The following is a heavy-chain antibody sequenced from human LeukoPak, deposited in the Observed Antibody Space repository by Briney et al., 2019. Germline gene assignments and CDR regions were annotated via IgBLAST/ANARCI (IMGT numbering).Heavy chain of an antibody. CDR3: ARGWELMRRFDS. V-gene: IGHV1-2*02. Sequence: ASVKVSCKASRYTFTGYYMHWVRQAPGQGLEWMGWINPNSGGTNYAQKFQGRVTMTRDTSTNTAYMELSGLRSDDTAVYYCARGWELMRRFDSWGQGTLVTVSS. J-gene: IGHJ4*02. CDR2: INPNSGGT. D-gene: IGHD1-26*01. CDR1: RYTFTGYY.